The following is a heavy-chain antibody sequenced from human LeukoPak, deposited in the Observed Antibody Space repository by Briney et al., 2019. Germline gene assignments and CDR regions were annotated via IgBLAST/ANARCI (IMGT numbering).Heavy chain of an antibody. CDR3: AKDAPCINGVCALSG. V-gene: IGHV3-30*02. Sequence: GGSLRLSCAASGNTFSSYGMHWVRQAPGKGLEWVAFIRFDGGSKYYADSVKGRFTISRDNSRNTLYLQMNSLRPEDTAVYYCAKDAPCINGVCALSGWGQGTLVTVPS. CDR2: IRFDGGSK. J-gene: IGHJ4*02. CDR1: GNTFSSYG. D-gene: IGHD2-8*01.